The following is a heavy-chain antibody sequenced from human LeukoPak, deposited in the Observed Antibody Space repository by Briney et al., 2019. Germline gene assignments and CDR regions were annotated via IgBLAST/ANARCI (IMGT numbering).Heavy chain of an antibody. CDR2: MNPKSGNT. D-gene: IGHD4-17*01. V-gene: IGHV1-8*01. CDR1: GYIFTNYD. Sequence: GASVRVSCKASGYIFTNYDINWVRQATGQGLEWMGWMNPKSGNTGYAQKFLGRVTMTRDTSITTAYMELSSLRSEDTAVYYCARVYGEIDYWGQGTLVTVSS. J-gene: IGHJ4*02. CDR3: ARVYGEIDY.